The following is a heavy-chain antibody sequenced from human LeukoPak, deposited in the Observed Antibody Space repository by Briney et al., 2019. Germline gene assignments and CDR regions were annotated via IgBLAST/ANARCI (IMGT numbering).Heavy chain of an antibody. J-gene: IGHJ4*02. Sequence: GGSLRLSCVVSGFTFTKCAMSWIRQAPGKGLEWVAIITATGDTAYYADSVKGRFTISRDNSRNTVYMQMDSLRAEDTAIYYCAGDRNSDWYSPLDYWGQGSQVTVSP. V-gene: IGHV3-23*01. CDR1: GFTFTKCA. D-gene: IGHD6-19*01. CDR3: AGDRNSDWYSPLDY. CDR2: ITATGDTA.